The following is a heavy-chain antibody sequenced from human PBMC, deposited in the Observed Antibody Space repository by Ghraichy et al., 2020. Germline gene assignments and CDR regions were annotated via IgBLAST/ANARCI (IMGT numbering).Heavy chain of an antibody. D-gene: IGHD4-23*01. Sequence: ASVKVSCKVSGYTLTELSMHWVRQAPGKGLEWMGGFDPEDGETIYAQKFQGRVTMTEDTSTDTAYMELSSLRSEDTAVYYCATGVELLGGMDVWGQGTTVTVSS. CDR3: ATGVELLGGMDV. CDR2: FDPEDGET. CDR1: GYTLTELS. J-gene: IGHJ6*02. V-gene: IGHV1-24*01.